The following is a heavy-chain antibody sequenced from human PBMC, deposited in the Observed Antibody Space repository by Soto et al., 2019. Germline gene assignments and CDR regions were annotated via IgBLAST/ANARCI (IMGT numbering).Heavy chain of an antibody. V-gene: IGHV4-30-4*01. CDR1: GDSISNVNYC. Sequence: QVQLQESGPGLVKPSQTLSLTCTVSGDSISNVNYCWGWIRQPPDKVLEWIGHIYDGGSTYNNPSLTSRVTISVATSKTQFSLQLRAVSAPYTAVDYCARGTSGYTVDYWGQGTLVSVSS. D-gene: IGHD1-1*01. CDR2: IYDGGST. CDR3: ARGTSGYTVDY. J-gene: IGHJ4*02.